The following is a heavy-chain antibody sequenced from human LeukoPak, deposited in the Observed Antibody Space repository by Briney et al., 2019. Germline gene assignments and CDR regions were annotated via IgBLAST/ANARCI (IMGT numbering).Heavy chain of an antibody. J-gene: IGHJ4*02. D-gene: IGHD3-10*01. CDR2: INHSGST. Sequence: SETLSLTCAVYGGSFSGYYWSWIRQPPGKGLEWIGEINHSGSTNYNPSLKSRVTMSVDTSKNQFSLKLSSVTAADTAVYYCARERQNYYGSGSPSFDYWGQGTLVTVSS. CDR1: GGSFSGYY. V-gene: IGHV4-34*01. CDR3: ARERQNYYGSGSPSFDY.